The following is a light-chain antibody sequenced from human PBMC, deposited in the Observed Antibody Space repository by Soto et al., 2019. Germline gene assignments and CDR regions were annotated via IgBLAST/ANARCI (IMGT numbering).Light chain of an antibody. Sequence: EIVLTQSPGTLSLSRGERATLSCRASQSVSSSYLAWYQQKPGQAPRLLIYGASSRATGIPDRFSGSGSGTDFTLTISRLEPEDFAVYYCQQYGSSPRTFGQRTKVDIK. CDR1: QSVSSSY. CDR2: GAS. V-gene: IGKV3-20*01. J-gene: IGKJ1*01. CDR3: QQYGSSPRT.